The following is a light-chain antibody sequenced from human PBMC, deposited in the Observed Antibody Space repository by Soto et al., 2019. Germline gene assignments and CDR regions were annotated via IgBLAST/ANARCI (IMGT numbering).Light chain of an antibody. Sequence: QSALTQPASVSGSPGQSVTISCTGTSSDVGGYNYVSWYQQYPGNAPKLMIYDVSNRPSGLSNRFSVSKSGNTASLTLSGPQAEYEGDYYCSSCRSSSTGVFGTGTKVTVL. CDR1: SSDVGGYNY. CDR2: DVS. J-gene: IGLJ1*01. CDR3: SSCRSSSTGV. V-gene: IGLV2-14*01.